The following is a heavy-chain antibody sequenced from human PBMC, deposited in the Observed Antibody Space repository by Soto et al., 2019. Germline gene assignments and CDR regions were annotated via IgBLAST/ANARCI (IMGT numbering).Heavy chain of an antibody. Sequence: EVPLVESGGGLVQPGRSLRLSCSASGFTFDDSAMHWVRQAPGKGLEWVSGISWNGDRIEYADSVKGRFTISRDNAKNSLYLQANSLRVDDTAVYYCAKETQSNLGTGGFDSWGQGTLVTVSS. J-gene: IGHJ4*02. V-gene: IGHV3-9*01. D-gene: IGHD7-27*01. CDR3: AKETQSNLGTGGFDS. CDR1: GFTFDDSA. CDR2: ISWNGDRI.